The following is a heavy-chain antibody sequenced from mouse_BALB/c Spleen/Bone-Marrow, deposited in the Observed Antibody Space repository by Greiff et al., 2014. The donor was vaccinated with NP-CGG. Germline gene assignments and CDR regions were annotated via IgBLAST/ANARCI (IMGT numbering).Heavy chain of an antibody. D-gene: IGHD3-3*01. J-gene: IGHJ2*01. CDR3: VREGWDGDFDY. CDR2: INPNNGGT. Sequence: EVKLMESGPELVKPGASVKIPCKASGYTLTDYNMDWVKQSHGKSLEWIGDINPNNGGTIYNQKFKDKATLTVDKSSSTAYMELRSLTSEDTAVYYCVREGWDGDFDYWGQGTILTVSS. CDR1: GYTLTDYN. V-gene: IGHV1-18*01.